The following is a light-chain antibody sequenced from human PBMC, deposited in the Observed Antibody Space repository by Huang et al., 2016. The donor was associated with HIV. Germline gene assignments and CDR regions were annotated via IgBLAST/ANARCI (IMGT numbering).Light chain of an antibody. CDR1: QSVGDY. CDR2: DAS. CDR3: QQRSKWLS. Sequence: IVLTQSPPTLSIYPGASVTLSCRASQSVGDYVAWYHQKPGQAPRLLIYDASTRASGVSARFSGSGSGTEFILTISSLEPEDYAVYYCQQRSKWLSFGGGTKVEIK. V-gene: IGKV3-11*01. J-gene: IGKJ4*01.